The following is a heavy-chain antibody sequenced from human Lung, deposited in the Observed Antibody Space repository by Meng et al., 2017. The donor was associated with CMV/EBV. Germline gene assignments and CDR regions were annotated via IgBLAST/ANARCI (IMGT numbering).Heavy chain of an antibody. D-gene: IGHD3-10*01. CDR3: ARGSGVNMFRGAIGSFDS. CDR2: VGTEDDA. Sequence: SCAASGFTFSSYDMHWVRQVTGKGLEWVSGVGTEDDAYYRDSVKGRFTISRENGMNSMYLQMDSLTVGDTAIYYCARGSGVNMFRGAIGSFDSWGLGTXVTVSS. CDR1: GFTFSSYD. V-gene: IGHV3-13*01. J-gene: IGHJ4*02.